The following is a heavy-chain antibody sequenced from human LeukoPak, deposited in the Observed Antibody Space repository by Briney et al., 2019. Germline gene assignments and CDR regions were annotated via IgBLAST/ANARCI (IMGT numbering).Heavy chain of an antibody. D-gene: IGHD6-19*01. J-gene: IGHJ4*02. Sequence: PGGSLTLSCAASGFTFSSYAMSWIRQPPGKGLEWIGEINHSGSTNYNPSLKSRVTISVDTSKNQLSLKLSSMTAADTAVYYCARQWLVSPLFDYWGQGTLVTVSS. CDR2: INHSGST. CDR1: GFTFSSYA. CDR3: ARQWLVSPLFDY. V-gene: IGHV4-34*01.